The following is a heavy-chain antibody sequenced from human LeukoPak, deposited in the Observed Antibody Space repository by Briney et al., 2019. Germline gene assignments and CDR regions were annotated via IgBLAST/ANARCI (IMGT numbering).Heavy chain of an antibody. J-gene: IGHJ4*02. Sequence: GGSLRRSCAASGFTFSDYYMSWIHLAPGKGLEGVSYISSRCSTIYYADAAKGRFTIPRDNAKNSLSLQMNSLRAEDPAVYYCVRDQPIGYSNGYPFDYWGQGTLVTVYS. CDR1: GFTFSDYY. CDR2: ISSRCSTI. CDR3: VRDQPIGYSNGYPFDY. V-gene: IGHV3-11*04. D-gene: IGHD5-18*01.